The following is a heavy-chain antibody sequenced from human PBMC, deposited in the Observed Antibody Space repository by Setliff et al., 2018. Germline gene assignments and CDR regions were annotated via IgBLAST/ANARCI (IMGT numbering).Heavy chain of an antibody. CDR1: GHMFRSYG. V-gene: IGHV1-18*01. D-gene: IGHD3-22*01. J-gene: IGHJ4*02. CDR3: ARDAHDYDSSENPIVDY. CDR2: ISTYNGHT. Sequence: ASVKVSCKASGHMFRSYGLSWVRQVPGQGLDWMGWISTYNGHTNYAQKFQGRVTMTTEESTGTAYMELRSLRSDDTAVYYCARDAHDYDSSENPIVDYWGQGTLVTVSS.